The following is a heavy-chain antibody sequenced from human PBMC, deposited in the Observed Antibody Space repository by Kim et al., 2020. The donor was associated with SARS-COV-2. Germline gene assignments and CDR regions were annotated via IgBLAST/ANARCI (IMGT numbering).Heavy chain of an antibody. CDR1: GFTFSSYG. V-gene: IGHV3-30*18. D-gene: IGHD5-12*01. CDR2: ISYDGSNK. Sequence: GGSLRLSCAASGFTFSSYGMHWVRQAPGKGLEWVAVISYDGSNKYYADSVKGRFTISRDNSKNTLYLQMNSLRAEDTAVYYCAKDGHDVEMATKSYYFDYWGQGTLVTVSS. J-gene: IGHJ4*02. CDR3: AKDGHDVEMATKSYYFDY.